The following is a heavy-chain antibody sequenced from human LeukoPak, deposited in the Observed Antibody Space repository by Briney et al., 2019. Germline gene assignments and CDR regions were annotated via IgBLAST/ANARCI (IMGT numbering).Heavy chain of an antibody. CDR3: ARDLSYDFWSGSPRYFDL. D-gene: IGHD3-3*01. Sequence: PSQTLSLTCTVSGGSISSGDYYWRWIRQPPGKGLEWIGYIYYSGSTYYNPSLKSRVTISVDTSKNQFSLKLSSVTAADTAVYYCARDLSYDFWSGSPRYFDLWGRGTLVTVSS. V-gene: IGHV4-30-4*08. CDR1: GGSISSGDYY. CDR2: IYYSGST. J-gene: IGHJ2*01.